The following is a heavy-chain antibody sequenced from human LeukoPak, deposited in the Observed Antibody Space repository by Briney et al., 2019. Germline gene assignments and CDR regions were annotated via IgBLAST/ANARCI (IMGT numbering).Heavy chain of an antibody. Sequence: GASVKVSRKASGYTFTSYGISWVRQAPGQGLEWMGWISAYNGNTNYAQKLQGRVTMTTDTSTSTAYMELRSLRSNDTAVYYCARGRWLQSDDAFDIWGQGTMVTVSS. CDR1: GYTFTSYG. J-gene: IGHJ3*02. CDR2: ISAYNGNT. D-gene: IGHD5-24*01. V-gene: IGHV1-18*01. CDR3: ARGRWLQSDDAFDI.